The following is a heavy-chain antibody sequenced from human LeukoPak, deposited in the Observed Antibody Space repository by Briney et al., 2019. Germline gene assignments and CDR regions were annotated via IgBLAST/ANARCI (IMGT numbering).Heavy chain of an antibody. CDR3: ARGVVVPAAKSLNWFDP. J-gene: IGHJ5*02. V-gene: IGHV4-59*01. CDR2: IYYSGST. D-gene: IGHD2-2*01. Sequence: PSETLSLTRTVSGGSISSYYWSWIRQPPGKGLEWVGYIYYSGSTNYNPSLKSRVTISVDTSKNQFSLKPSSVTAADTAVYYCARGVVVPAAKSLNWFDPWGQGTLVTVSS. CDR1: GGSISSYY.